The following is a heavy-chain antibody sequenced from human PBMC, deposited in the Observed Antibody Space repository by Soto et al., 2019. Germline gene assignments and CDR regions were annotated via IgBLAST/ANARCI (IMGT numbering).Heavy chain of an antibody. CDR1: GYTFTSYG. D-gene: IGHD5-12*01. J-gene: IGHJ6*02. CDR2: ISAYNGNT. CDR3: ARDQIRLHYYYYGMDV. Sequence: QVQLVQSGAEVKKPGASVKVSCKASGYTFTSYGISWVRQAPGKGLEWMGWISAYNGNTNYAQKLQGRVTMTTDTSTSTAYMELRSLRSDDTAVYYCARDQIRLHYYYYGMDVWGQGTTVTVSS. V-gene: IGHV1-18*04.